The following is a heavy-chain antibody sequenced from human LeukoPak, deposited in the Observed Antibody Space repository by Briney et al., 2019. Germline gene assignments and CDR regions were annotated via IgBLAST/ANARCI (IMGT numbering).Heavy chain of an antibody. D-gene: IGHD1/OR15-1a*01. CDR3: ARDWNTPLGMDV. Sequence: PSETLSLTCTVSGGSISSSSYYWGWIRQPPGKRLEWIGSIYYSGSTYYNPSLKSRVTISVDTSKNQFSLKLSSVTAADTAVYYCARDWNTPLGMDVWGQGTTVTVSS. CDR1: GGSISSSSYY. J-gene: IGHJ6*02. CDR2: IYYSGST. V-gene: IGHV4-39*07.